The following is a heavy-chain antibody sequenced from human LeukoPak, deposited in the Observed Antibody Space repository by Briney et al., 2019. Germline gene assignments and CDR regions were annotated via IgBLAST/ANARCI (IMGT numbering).Heavy chain of an antibody. J-gene: IGHJ3*02. Sequence: SETLSLTCTVSGGSISSGGYYWSWIRQPPGKGLEWIGYIYHSGSTYYNPSLKSRVTISVDRSKNQFSLKLSSVTAADTAVYYCARHGPLDAFDIWGQGTMVTVSS. CDR3: ARHGPLDAFDI. CDR2: IYHSGST. V-gene: IGHV4-30-2*01. CDR1: GGSISSGGYY.